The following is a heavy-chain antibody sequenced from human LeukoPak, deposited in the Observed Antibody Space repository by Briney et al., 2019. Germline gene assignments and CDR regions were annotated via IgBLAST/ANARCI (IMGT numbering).Heavy chain of an antibody. Sequence: GGTLRLSCAASVFTVGSNYMTWVRQAPGKGLEWVSVIYSDGSTSYTDSVKGRFTISRDNSKNTLYLQMNSLRAEDTAVYYCTRARTPVAAGMDVWGQGTTVTVSS. CDR3: TRARTPVAAGMDV. CDR1: VFTVGSNY. D-gene: IGHD6-19*01. CDR2: IYSDGST. V-gene: IGHV3-53*01. J-gene: IGHJ6*02.